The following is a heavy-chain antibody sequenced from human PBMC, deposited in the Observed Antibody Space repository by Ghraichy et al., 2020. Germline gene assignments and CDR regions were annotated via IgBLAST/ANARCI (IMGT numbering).Heavy chain of an antibody. CDR3: ARHLLVDQIFDY. CDR1: GGSISSSSYY. D-gene: IGHD6-13*01. Sequence: SETLSLTCTVSGGSISSSSYYWGWIRQPPGKGLEWIGSIYYSGSTYYNPSLKSRVTISVDTSKNQFSLKLSSVTAADTAVYYCARHLLVDQIFDYWGQGTLVTVSS. V-gene: IGHV4-39*01. J-gene: IGHJ4*02. CDR2: IYYSGST.